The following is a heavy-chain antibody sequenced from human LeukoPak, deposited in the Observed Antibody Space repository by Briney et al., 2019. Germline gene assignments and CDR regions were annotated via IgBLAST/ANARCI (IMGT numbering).Heavy chain of an antibody. J-gene: IGHJ4*02. D-gene: IGHD5-18*01. CDR3: ARALTGYSYGYSY. CDR1: RLTFSSSW. V-gene: IGHV3-74*01. CDR2: ISGDGTTT. Sequence: SGGSLRLSCAAPRLTFSSSWMHWVRQAPGKGLVWVSRISGDGTTTYYADSVRGRFTISRDDAKNTLYLQMNSLRAEDTAVYYCARALTGYSYGYSYWGQGTLVTVSS.